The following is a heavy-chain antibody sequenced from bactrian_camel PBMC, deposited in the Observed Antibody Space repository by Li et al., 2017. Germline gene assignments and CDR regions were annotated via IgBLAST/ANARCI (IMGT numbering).Heavy chain of an antibody. CDR3: AADLLCLQYGASWGSFGV. CDR1: GTTYRSYC. Sequence: VQLVESGGGLVQAGGSLRLSCATSGTTYRSYCMGWFRQDPGKERERVAVIDTDDITRYADSVLGRFTISRDNAKTTLYLQMDSLTVEDTAVYYCAADLLCLQYGASWGSFGVWGQGTQVTVS. CDR2: IDTDDIT. D-gene: IGHD6*01. V-gene: IGHV3S53*01. J-gene: IGHJ6*01.